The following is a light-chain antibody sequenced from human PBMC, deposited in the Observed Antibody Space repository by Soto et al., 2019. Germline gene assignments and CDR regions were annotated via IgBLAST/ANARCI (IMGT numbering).Light chain of an antibody. Sequence: EIVMTQSPATLSVSPGARATLSCRASQSVGSDLVWYRQKPGQAPRLLIYGASNRDTGVPDRFSGSGSGTVFTLTISSLQSDDVAVYYCQQYLDWPRTFGQGTKVEIK. CDR1: QSVGSD. CDR3: QQYLDWPRT. CDR2: GAS. V-gene: IGKV3-15*01. J-gene: IGKJ1*01.